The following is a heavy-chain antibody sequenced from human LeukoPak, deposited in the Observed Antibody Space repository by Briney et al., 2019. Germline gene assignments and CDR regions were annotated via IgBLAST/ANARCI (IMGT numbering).Heavy chain of an antibody. CDR2: IYDSGST. Sequence: SETLSLTCIVSGGSISSSGYYWGWIRQPPGKGLEWIGNIYDSGSTNYNPSLKSRVTISVDTSKNQCSLKLSSVTAADTAVYYCARQSISGSSLSYFDYWGQGTLVNVSS. J-gene: IGHJ4*02. D-gene: IGHD3-22*01. CDR3: ARQSISGSSLSYFDY. CDR1: GGSISSSGYY. V-gene: IGHV4-39*07.